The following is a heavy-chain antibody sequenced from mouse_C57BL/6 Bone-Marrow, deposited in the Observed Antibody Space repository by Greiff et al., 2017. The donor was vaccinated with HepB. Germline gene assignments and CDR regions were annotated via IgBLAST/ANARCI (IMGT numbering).Heavy chain of an antibody. J-gene: IGHJ1*03. CDR1: GYTFTSYD. D-gene: IGHD1-1*01. CDR3: AGGVSTVVAKDWYFDV. V-gene: IGHV1-85*01. CDR2: IYPRDGST. Sequence: VKLQESGPELVKPGASVKLSCKASGYTFTSYDINWVKKRPGQGLEWIGWIYPRDGSTKYNEKFKGKATLTVYTSSRTAYMELHSLTSEDSAVYFCAGGVSTVVAKDWYFDVWGTGTTVTVSS.